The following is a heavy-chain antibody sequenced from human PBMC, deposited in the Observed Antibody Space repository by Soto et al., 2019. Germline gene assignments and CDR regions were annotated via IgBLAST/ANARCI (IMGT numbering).Heavy chain of an antibody. CDR3: ARADYYDSSGYYVRPPQAYYYYGMDV. CDR2: IIPILGIA. J-gene: IGHJ6*02. CDR1: GGTFSSYT. V-gene: IGHV1-69*02. Sequence: SVKVSCKASGGTFSSYTISWVRQAPGQGLEWMGRIIPILGIANYAQKFQGRVTITADKSTSTAYMELSSLRSEDTAVYYCARADYYDSSGYYVRPPQAYYYYGMDVWGQGTTVTVSS. D-gene: IGHD3-22*01.